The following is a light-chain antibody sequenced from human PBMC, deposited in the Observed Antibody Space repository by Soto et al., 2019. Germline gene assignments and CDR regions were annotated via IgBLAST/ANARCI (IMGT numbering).Light chain of an antibody. CDR1: SSDVGGYNY. J-gene: IGLJ1*01. CDR3: SSYTSSSTGII. Sequence: QSVLSQPGSVSGSPGQSITISCTGTSSDVGGYNYVSWYQQHPGKAPKLMIYDVSNRPSGVSNRFSGSKSGNTASLTISGLQAEDEADYYRSSYTSSSTGIIFGTGTKVTVL. V-gene: IGLV2-14*01. CDR2: DVS.